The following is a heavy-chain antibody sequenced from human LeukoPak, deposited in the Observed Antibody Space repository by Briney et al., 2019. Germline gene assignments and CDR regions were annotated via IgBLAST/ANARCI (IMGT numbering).Heavy chain of an antibody. D-gene: IGHD6-13*01. J-gene: IGHJ4*02. CDR1: GGSISSYY. CDR3: ARVRIAAQGYFDY. CDR2: IYYSGST. Sequence: SETLSLTCTVSGGSISSYYWSWIRQPPGKGLEGSGYIYYSGSTNYNPSLKSRVTISVDTSKNQFSLKLSSVTAADTAVYYCARVRIAAQGYFDYWGQGTLVTVSS. V-gene: IGHV4-59*01.